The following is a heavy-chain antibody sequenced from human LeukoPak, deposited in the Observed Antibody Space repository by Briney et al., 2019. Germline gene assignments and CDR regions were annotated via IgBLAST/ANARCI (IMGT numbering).Heavy chain of an antibody. CDR3: ARESTRYCSGGSCYSSSSLDY. CDR2: IKQDGSEK. J-gene: IGHJ4*02. Sequence: PGGSLRLSCAASGFTFRSYWMSWVRQAPGKGLEWVANIKQDGSEKYYVDSVKGRFTISRDNAKNSVYQQMISLRVEDTAVYYCARESTRYCSGGSCYSSSSLDYWGQGTLVTVSS. D-gene: IGHD2-15*01. CDR1: GFTFRSYW. V-gene: IGHV3-7*01.